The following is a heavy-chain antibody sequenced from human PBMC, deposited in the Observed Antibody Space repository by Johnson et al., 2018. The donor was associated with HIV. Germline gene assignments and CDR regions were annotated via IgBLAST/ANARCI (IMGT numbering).Heavy chain of an antibody. Sequence: QVQLVESGGGLVQPGRSLRLSCAASGFTFSSYAMHWVRQAPGKGLEWVAVISYDGSNKYYADAVKGRFTISRDNSKNTLYMKMNSLRAEDTAVYYCARERYGYQAIDGFDIWGQGAMVTVSS. CDR1: GFTFSSYA. V-gene: IGHV3-30*04. CDR2: ISYDGSNK. D-gene: IGHD5-18*01. CDR3: ARERYGYQAIDGFDI. J-gene: IGHJ3*02.